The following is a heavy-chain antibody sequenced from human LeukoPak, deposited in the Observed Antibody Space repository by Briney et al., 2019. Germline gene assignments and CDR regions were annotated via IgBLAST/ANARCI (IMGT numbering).Heavy chain of an antibody. CDR2: IKQDGSEK. Sequence: PGGSLRLSCAASGFTFSSYWMSWVRQAPGKGLEWVANIKQDGSEKYYVDSVKGRFTISRDNAKNSLYLQMNSLRDEDTAVYYCAKGQYYNILTGFYVRRGLDYWGQGTLVTVSS. CDR3: AKGQYYNILTGFYVRRGLDY. D-gene: IGHD3-9*01. J-gene: IGHJ4*02. V-gene: IGHV3-7*01. CDR1: GFTFSSYW.